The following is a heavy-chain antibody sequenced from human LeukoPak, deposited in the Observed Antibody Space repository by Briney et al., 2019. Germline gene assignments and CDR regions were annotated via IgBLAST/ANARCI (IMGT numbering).Heavy chain of an antibody. Sequence: GGSLRLSCAASGFTFSSYEMNWVRQAPGKGLEWVSYISSSGSTGYYADSVKGRFTISRDNAKNSLYLQMNSLRAEDTAVYYCARDRPGIVRWFDYWGQGTLVTVSS. CDR1: GFTFSSYE. J-gene: IGHJ4*02. V-gene: IGHV3-48*03. CDR2: ISSSGSTG. CDR3: ARDRPGIVRWFDY. D-gene: IGHD1-26*01.